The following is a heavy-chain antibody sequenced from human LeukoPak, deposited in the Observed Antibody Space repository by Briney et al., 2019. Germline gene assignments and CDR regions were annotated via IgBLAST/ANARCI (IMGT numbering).Heavy chain of an antibody. Sequence: GASVKVSCKASGYTFTGYYIHWVRQAPGQGLEWMGWINPNSGGTNYAQKFQGRVTMTRDTSISTAYMELSRLRSDDTAVYYCARGGFLEWLYASSFDYWGQGTLVTVSS. CDR3: ARGGFLEWLYASSFDY. J-gene: IGHJ4*02. CDR2: INPNSGGT. CDR1: GYTFTGYY. V-gene: IGHV1-2*02. D-gene: IGHD3-3*01.